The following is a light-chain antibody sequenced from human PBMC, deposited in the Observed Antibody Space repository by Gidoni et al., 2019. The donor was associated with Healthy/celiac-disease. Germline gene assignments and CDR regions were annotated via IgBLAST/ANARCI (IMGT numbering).Light chain of an antibody. Sequence: EIVMTQSPDTLSVSPGERATLSCRASQSVSSNLAWYQQKPGQAPRLLIYGASTRATGIPARFSGSGSGTEFTLPISSLQSEDFAVYYCQQYNNWPPVIFGQGTKLEIK. CDR1: QSVSSN. V-gene: IGKV3-15*01. CDR2: GAS. CDR3: QQYNNWPPVI. J-gene: IGKJ2*01.